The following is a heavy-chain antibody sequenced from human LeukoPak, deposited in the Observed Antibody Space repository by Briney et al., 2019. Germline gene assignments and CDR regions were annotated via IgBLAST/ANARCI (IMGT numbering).Heavy chain of an antibody. D-gene: IGHD6-19*01. CDR2: INANSGAT. J-gene: IGHJ5*01. CDR1: GFAFSFFA. V-gene: IGHV3-23*01. CDR3: AKPISGGLAVTADWFDP. Sequence: TGGSLRLSCTASGFAFSFFAMSWLRQPPGKGLECVSTINANSGATSYASSVRGRFTISRDNSKNKLYLQQNSLRAEDTAVYYCAKPISGGLAVTADWFDPWGQGTLVVVSS.